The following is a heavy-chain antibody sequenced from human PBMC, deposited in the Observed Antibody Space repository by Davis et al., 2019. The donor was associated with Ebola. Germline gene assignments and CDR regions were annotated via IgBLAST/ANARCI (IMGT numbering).Heavy chain of an antibody. Sequence: LRLSCAVYGGSFSGYYWSWIRQPPGKGLEWIGEINHSGSTNYNPSLKSRVTISVDTSKNQFSLKLSSVTAADTAVYYCASSSWYGGSYYYYMDVWGKGTTVTVSS. CDR1: GGSFSGYY. J-gene: IGHJ6*03. V-gene: IGHV4-34*09. CDR3: ASSSWYGGSYYYYMDV. D-gene: IGHD6-13*01. CDR2: INHSGST.